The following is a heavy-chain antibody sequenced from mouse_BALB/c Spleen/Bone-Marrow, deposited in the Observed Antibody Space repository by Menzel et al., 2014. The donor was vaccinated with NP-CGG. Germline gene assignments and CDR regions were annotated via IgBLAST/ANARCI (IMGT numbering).Heavy chain of an antibody. D-gene: IGHD4-1*01. CDR3: AREARTGAWFAY. V-gene: IGHV1-4*02. CDR1: GYTFTTYT. J-gene: IGHJ3*01. CDR2: IVPSSGYT. Sequence: QVQLQQSGAELARPGASVKMSCKASGYTFTTYTIQWVKRRPAQGLEWIGYIVPSSGYTDYNQKFKDKTSLTADKSSNTAYIQLSSLTSADSAVYYCAREARTGAWFAYWGQGTLVTVSA.